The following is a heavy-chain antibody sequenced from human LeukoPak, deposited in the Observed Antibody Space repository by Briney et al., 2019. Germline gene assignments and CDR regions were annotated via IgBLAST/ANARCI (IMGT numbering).Heavy chain of an antibody. D-gene: IGHD3-10*01. V-gene: IGHV3-23*01. Sequence: GGSLRLSCAASGFTFSSQAMSWVRQAPGKGLEWVSTISGSGGSTYYADSVKGRFTISRDNSKNTLFLQMNSVRAEDTAVYYCARGEVRMIQGVLDIWGQGTMVTVSS. CDR2: ISGSGGST. CDR1: GFTFSSQA. J-gene: IGHJ3*02. CDR3: ARGEVRMIQGVLDI.